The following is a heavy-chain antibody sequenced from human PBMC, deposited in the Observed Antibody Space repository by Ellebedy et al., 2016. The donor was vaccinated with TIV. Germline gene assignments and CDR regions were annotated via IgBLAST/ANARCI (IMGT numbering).Heavy chain of an antibody. V-gene: IGHV4-30-4*01. Sequence: MPSETLSLTCTVSGGSITRSDYYWSWIRQPPGKGLEWIGFIYHSGGTSYTSYSPSLKSRVTISEDTSKNQLSLKLTSVTAADTAMYYCAFLGYCKNNCFDDAWGQGTLVAVSS. CDR1: GGSITRSDYY. J-gene: IGHJ5*02. D-gene: IGHD2-15*01. CDR3: AFLGYCKNNCFDDA. CDR2: IYHSGGT.